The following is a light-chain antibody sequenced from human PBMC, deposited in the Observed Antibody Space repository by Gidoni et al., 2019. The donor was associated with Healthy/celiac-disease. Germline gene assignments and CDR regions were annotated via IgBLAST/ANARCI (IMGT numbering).Light chain of an antibody. Sequence: EIVFTQSPGTLSLSPEERANLSCRASQSVISSYLAWYKQKPGQAPRPLIQGASSRTTGIPDRFSGSGSGTDFTLTISRLEPEDLAVYYCQQYGRSPYTFGQGTKLEIK. CDR1: QSVISSY. J-gene: IGKJ2*01. CDR3: QQYGRSPYT. CDR2: GAS. V-gene: IGKV3-20*01.